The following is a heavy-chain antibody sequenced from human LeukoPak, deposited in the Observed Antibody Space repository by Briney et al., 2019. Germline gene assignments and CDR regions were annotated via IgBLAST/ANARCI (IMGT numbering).Heavy chain of an antibody. D-gene: IGHD2-2*01. CDR1: GGSISSYY. Sequence: SETLSLTCTVSGGSISSYYWSWLRQPAGKGLEWLGRIYTSGSTNYNPSLKSRVTMSVDTSKNQFSLKLSSVTAADTAVYYCARVGCSSTSCYLGYYYYYYMDVWGKGTTVTVSS. J-gene: IGHJ6*03. CDR3: ARVGCSSTSCYLGYYYYYYMDV. V-gene: IGHV4-4*07. CDR2: IYTSGST.